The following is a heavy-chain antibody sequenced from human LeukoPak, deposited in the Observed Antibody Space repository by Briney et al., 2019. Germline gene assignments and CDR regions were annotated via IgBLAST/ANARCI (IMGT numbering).Heavy chain of an antibody. Sequence: PSETLSLTCAVYGGSFSGYYWSWIRQPPGKGLEWIGEINHSGSTNHNPSLKSRVTISVDTSKNQFSLKLSSVTAADTAVYYCTPEYYDSFYIWGQGTKVTVCS. CDR3: TPEYYDSFYI. CDR2: INHSGST. J-gene: IGHJ3*02. CDR1: GGSFSGYY. D-gene: IGHD1-14*01. V-gene: IGHV4-34*01.